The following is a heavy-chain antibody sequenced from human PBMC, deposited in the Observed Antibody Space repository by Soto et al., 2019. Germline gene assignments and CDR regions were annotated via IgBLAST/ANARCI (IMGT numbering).Heavy chain of an antibody. CDR3: ATRITVFGLLIPPFDP. CDR1: GGSFSGPY. J-gene: IGHJ5*02. V-gene: IGHV4-34*01. CDR2: TNLTGGT. Sequence: SETLSPTCAVSGGSFSGPYSSWIRQPPGKGLEWIVETNLTGGTHYKPSPKSRVTMSVDTSKNQFSLRLSSVTAADTAIYYCATRITVFGLLIPPFDPWGQGAQVTVSS. D-gene: IGHD3-3*01.